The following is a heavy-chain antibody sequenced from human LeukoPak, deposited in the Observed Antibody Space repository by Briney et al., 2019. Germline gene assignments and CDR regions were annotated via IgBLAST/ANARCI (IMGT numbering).Heavy chain of an antibody. CDR2: IYHSGST. D-gene: IGHD4-23*01. V-gene: IGHV4-30-2*01. CDR3: ARTLHRADYGGNSTPYYFDY. J-gene: IGHJ4*02. CDR1: GGSISSGGYS. Sequence: PSETLSLTCTVSGGSISSGGYSWSWIRQPPGKGLEWIGYIYHSGSTYYNPSLKSRVTISVDRSKNQFSLKLSSVTAADTAVYYCARTLHRADYGGNSTPYYFDYWGQGTLVTVSS.